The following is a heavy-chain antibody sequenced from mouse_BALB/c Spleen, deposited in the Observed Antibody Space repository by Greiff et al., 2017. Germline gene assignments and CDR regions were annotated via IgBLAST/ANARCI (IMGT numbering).Heavy chain of an antibody. CDR1: GYSFTDYI. D-gene: IGHD1-1*01. J-gene: IGHJ3*01. Sequence: EVKLQQTGPELVKPGASVKISCKASGYSFTDYIMLWVKQSHGKSLEWIGNINPYYGSTSYNLKFKGKATLTVDKSSSTAYMQLNSLTSEDSAVYYCALDYYGSSWGFAYWGQGTLVTVSA. CDR3: ALDYYGSSWGFAY. CDR2: INPYYGST. V-gene: IGHV1-39*01.